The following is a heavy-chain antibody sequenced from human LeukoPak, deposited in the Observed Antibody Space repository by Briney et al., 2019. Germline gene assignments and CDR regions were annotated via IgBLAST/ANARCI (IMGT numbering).Heavy chain of an antibody. CDR1: GGSISSSSYY. CDR3: ARDGLLALYYFDY. D-gene: IGHD3-3*01. J-gene: IGHJ4*02. Sequence: RTSETLSLTCTVSGGSISSSSYYWGWIRQPPGKGLEWIGSIYYSGSTYYNPSLKSRVTISVDTSKNQFSLKLSSVTAADMAVYYCARDGLLALYYFDYWGQGTLVTVSS. CDR2: IYYSGST. V-gene: IGHV4-39*07.